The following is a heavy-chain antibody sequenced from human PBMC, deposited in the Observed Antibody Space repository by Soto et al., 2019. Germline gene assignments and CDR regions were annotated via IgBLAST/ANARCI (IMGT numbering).Heavy chain of an antibody. Sequence: SVKVTCKASGRTFSSYAISWVRQAPGQGLEWMGGIIPIFGTANYAQKFQGRVTITADESTSTAYMELSSLRSEDTAVYYCARNSGSGRQYYFDYWGQGTLVTVSS. CDR1: GRTFSSYA. V-gene: IGHV1-69*01. J-gene: IGHJ4*02. D-gene: IGHD3-10*01. CDR2: IIPIFGTA. CDR3: ARNSGSGRQYYFDY.